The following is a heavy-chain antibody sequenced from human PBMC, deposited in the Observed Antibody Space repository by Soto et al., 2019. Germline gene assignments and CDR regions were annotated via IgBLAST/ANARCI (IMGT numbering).Heavy chain of an antibody. CDR1: CGPIISDC. CDR3: ARAEFFDY. Sequence: PSETLALTCTVLCGPIISDCWRCIRQPPGTGLEWIAYIDYSGSTNYNPSLQSRVTTSVDTSKNQFSLKLSSVTAADTAVYYCARAEFFDYWGQGTLVTVSS. CDR2: IDYSGST. V-gene: IGHV4-59*08. J-gene: IGHJ4*02.